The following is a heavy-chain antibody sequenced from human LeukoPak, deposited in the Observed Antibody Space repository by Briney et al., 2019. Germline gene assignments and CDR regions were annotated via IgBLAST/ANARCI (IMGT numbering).Heavy chain of an antibody. CDR1: GYSFTSYW. D-gene: IGHD3-3*01. V-gene: IGHV5-51*01. J-gene: IGHJ5*02. Sequence: RAGESLKISCKGTGYSFTSYWIGWVRQMPGKGLEWMGIIYPGDSDTRYSPSFQGQVTISADKSISTAYLQWSSLKASDTAMYYCARAITIFGVVTPRSYNWFDPWGQGTLVTVSS. CDR2: IYPGDSDT. CDR3: ARAITIFGVVTPRSYNWFDP.